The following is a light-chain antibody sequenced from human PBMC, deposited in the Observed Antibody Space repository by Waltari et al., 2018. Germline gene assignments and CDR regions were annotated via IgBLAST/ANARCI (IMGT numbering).Light chain of an antibody. CDR2: YAS. CDR3: LQYKSLPVT. V-gene: IGKV1-16*01. J-gene: IGKJ3*01. CDR1: QDIGNY. Sequence: DIQMTQSPSPPAAFVGDTGTITCRTSQDIGNYLAWHQQKPGKAPKPLIYYASNLESGVPSRFSGSGSGTEFTLTISSLQPEDFATYYCLQYKSLPVTFGPGTKLEIK.